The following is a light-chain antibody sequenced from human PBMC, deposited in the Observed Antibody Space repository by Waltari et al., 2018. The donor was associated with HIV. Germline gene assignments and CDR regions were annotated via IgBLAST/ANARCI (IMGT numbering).Light chain of an antibody. Sequence: QSALTQPASVSGSPGQSITISCAGNTRDIGIFDSVSWYQQHPGRAPQLMIFGVYSRPSGVSSRFSGSKSGNTASLTISGLQAEDEANYYCCSYTAIHTLIFGGGTKLTVL. CDR3: CSYTAIHTLI. J-gene: IGLJ2*01. CDR2: GVY. CDR1: TRDIGIFDS. V-gene: IGLV2-14*01.